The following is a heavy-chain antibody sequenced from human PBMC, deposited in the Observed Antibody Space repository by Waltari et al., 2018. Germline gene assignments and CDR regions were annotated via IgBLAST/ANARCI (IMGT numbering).Heavy chain of an antibody. D-gene: IGHD3-22*01. CDR2: IIPIFGTA. CDR1: GGTFSSYA. Sequence: QVQLVQSGAEVKKPGSSVKVSCKASGGTFSSYAISWVRQAPGQGLEWMGGIIPIFGTANYAQKFQGRVTITADESTSTAYMELSSLRSEDTAVYYCARRGYYDSSGYPTWDAFDIWGQGTMVTVSS. J-gene: IGHJ3*02. CDR3: ARRGYYDSSGYPTWDAFDI. V-gene: IGHV1-69*01.